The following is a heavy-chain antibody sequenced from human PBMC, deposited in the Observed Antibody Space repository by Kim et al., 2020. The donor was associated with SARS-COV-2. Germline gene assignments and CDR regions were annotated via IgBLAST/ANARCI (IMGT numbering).Heavy chain of an antibody. CDR3: ARGVGIDYYGYYNNMDV. V-gene: IGHV3-11*01. D-gene: IGHD3-3*01. J-gene: IGHJ6*01. CDR2: ISISGDII. CDR1: GFPFSDYY. Sequence: GGSLRLSCEASGFPFSDYYMTWIRQAPGKGLEWLSYISISGDIIKDADSVRGRFTISRDNTKNTLYLQMNSLRAEDTAVYYCARGVGIDYYGYYNNMDV.